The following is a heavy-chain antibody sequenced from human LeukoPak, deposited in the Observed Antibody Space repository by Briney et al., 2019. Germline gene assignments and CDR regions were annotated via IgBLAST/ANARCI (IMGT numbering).Heavy chain of an antibody. CDR2: ISAYNGNT. Sequence: ASVKVSCKASGGTFSFYTINWVRQAPGQGLEWMGWISAYNGNTNYAQKLQGRVTMTTDTSTSTAYMELRSLRSDDTAVYYCARDEYSSSLFWYFDLWGRGTLVTVSS. V-gene: IGHV1-18*01. CDR3: ARDEYSSSLFWYFDL. D-gene: IGHD6-6*01. J-gene: IGHJ2*01. CDR1: GGTFSFYT.